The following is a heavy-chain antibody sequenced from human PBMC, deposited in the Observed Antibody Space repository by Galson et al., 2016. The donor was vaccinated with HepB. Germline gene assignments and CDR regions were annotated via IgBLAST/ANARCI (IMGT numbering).Heavy chain of an antibody. Sequence: SLRLSCAASGFTFSDYAMSWVRQAPGKGLEWVSAISGSGLGTHYADSVWGRLTISRDNSENTLYLQMSGLRAEDTAVYYCARDARSSRRTARYYYGLDVWGKGTTVTVSS. CDR3: ARDARSSRRTARYYYGLDV. V-gene: IGHV3-23*01. CDR2: ISGSGLGT. CDR1: GFTFSDYA. D-gene: IGHD2-2*01. J-gene: IGHJ6*04.